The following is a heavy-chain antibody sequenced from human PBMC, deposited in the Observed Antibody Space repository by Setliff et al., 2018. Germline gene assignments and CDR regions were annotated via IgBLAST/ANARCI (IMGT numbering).Heavy chain of an antibody. J-gene: IGHJ4*02. D-gene: IGHD3-22*01. CDR3: ARRGLGSYYDGSDFLSFDY. Sequence: SETLSLTCAVYGDSFSDYYWSWIRQPPGKGLEWIGSIYHSGSTRFNPSLKSRVTISVDTSKNQFSLKLNSVTAADTAVYYCARRGLGSYYDGSDFLSFDYWGQGDLVTVSS. CDR2: IYHSGST. CDR1: GDSFSDYY. V-gene: IGHV4-38-2*01.